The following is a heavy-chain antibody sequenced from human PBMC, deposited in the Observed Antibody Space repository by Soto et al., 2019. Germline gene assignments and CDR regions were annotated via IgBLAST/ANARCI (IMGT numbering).Heavy chain of an antibody. D-gene: IGHD2-15*01. Sequence: AETLSLTCTVSGDSISSSSYYWGWLRPRPGKGLEWIGSIFYSGSTYYNPSLKSPITISVDTSKNQFSLNLSSVTAADTAEYYCARGAGSPTYYYGMDVWGQGTTVTVSS. CDR3: ARGAGSPTYYYGMDV. J-gene: IGHJ6*02. V-gene: IGHV4-39*01. CDR1: GDSISSSSYY. CDR2: IFYSGST.